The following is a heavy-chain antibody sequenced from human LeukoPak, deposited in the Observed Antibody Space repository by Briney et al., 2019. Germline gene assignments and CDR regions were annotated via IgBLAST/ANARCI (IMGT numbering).Heavy chain of an antibody. CDR2: IWYDGSNK. V-gene: IGHV3-33*01. CDR3: ARAYNYGSGTN. Sequence: GGSLRLSCAASGFTFSNYGMHWVRQAPGKGLEWLAFIWYDGSNKYYADSVKGRFTISRDNSKNTLYLQMNSLRDEDTAVYYCARAYNYGSGTNWGQGTLVTVSS. D-gene: IGHD3-10*01. CDR1: GFTFSNYG. J-gene: IGHJ4*02.